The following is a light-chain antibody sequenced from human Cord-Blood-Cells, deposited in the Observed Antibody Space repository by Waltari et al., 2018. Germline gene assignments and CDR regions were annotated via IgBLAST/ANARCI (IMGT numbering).Light chain of an antibody. J-gene: IGLJ1*01. CDR3: CSYAGSYTYV. CDR1: SSDVGGYNY. CDR2: AFS. Sequence: QSALTQPRSVSGSPGQSVTISCTGTSSDVGGYNYVSWYQHHQGKAPKLMIYAFSKRPSGVPDRFSGSKSGNTASLTISGLQAEDEADYYCCSYAGSYTYVFGTGTKVTVL. V-gene: IGLV2-11*01.